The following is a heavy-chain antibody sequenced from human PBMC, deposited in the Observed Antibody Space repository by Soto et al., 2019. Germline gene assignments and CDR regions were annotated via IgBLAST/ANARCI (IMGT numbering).Heavy chain of an antibody. CDR3: ARLRPLDAFDI. V-gene: IGHV4-39*01. D-gene: IGHD4-17*01. CDR2: IYYSGST. Sequence: SETLSLTCTVSGGSISSSSYYWGWIRQPPGKGLEWIGSIYYSGSTYHNPSLKSRVTISVDTSKNQFSLKLSSVTAADTAVYYCARLRPLDAFDIWGQGTMVTVSS. J-gene: IGHJ3*02. CDR1: GGSISSSSYY.